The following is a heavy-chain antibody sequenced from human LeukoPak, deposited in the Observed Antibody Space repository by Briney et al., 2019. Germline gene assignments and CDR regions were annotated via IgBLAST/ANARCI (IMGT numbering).Heavy chain of an antibody. CDR3: ATAYDIPDAFDI. CDR1: GYTFTGYY. J-gene: IGHJ3*02. D-gene: IGHD3-9*01. V-gene: IGHV1-2*02. Sequence: ASVTVSCKASGYTFTGYYMHWVRQAPGQGLEWMGWINPNSGGANYAQKFQGRVTMTRDTSISTAYMELSRLRSDDTAVYYCATAYDIPDAFDIWGQGTMVTVSS. CDR2: INPNSGGA.